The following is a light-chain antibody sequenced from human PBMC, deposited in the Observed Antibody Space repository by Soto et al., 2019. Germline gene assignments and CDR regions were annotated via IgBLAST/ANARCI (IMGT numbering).Light chain of an antibody. V-gene: IGLV2-23*01. J-gene: IGLJ2*01. CDR1: SSDVGSYNL. CDR3: CSYAGTSIL. Sequence: AQNHTASVSASPENSITIFCTGTSSDVGSYNLVSWYQQHPGKAPKLMIYEGSKRPSGVSNRFSGSKSGNTASLTISGLQAQDAADYYCCSYAGTSILFRGGTKVPVL. CDR2: EGS.